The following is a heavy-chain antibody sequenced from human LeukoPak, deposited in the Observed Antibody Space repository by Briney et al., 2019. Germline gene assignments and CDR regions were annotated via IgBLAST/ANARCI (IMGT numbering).Heavy chain of an antibody. Sequence: GGSLRLSCAASGFTFSSFGMTWVRQAPGKGLGWVSFISGSGGSTYYADSVKGRFTISRDNAKNSLYLQMNSLRAEDTAVYYCARGVDNYGYIFDYWGQGTLVTVSS. CDR3: ARGVDNYGYIFDY. CDR2: ISGSGGST. D-gene: IGHD5-18*01. CDR1: GFTFSSFG. V-gene: IGHV3-21*01. J-gene: IGHJ4*02.